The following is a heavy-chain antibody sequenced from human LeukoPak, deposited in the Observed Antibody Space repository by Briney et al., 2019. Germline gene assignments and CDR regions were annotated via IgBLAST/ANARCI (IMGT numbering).Heavy chain of an antibody. CDR2: IIPIFGTA. CDR1: GYTFTSYY. Sequence: SVKVSCKASGYTFTSYYIHWVRQAPGQGLEWMGGIIPIFGTANYAQKFQGRVTITTDESTSTASMELSSLRSEDTAVYYCARARQLQLLYSHWGQGTLVTVSS. J-gene: IGHJ4*02. D-gene: IGHD2-2*02. V-gene: IGHV1-69*05. CDR3: ARARQLQLLYSH.